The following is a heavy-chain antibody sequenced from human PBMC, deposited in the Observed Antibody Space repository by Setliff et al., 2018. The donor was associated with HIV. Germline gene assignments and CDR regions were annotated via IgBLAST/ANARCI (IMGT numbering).Heavy chain of an antibody. V-gene: IGHV1-46*01. CDR3: ARGWEGGMDY. CDR1: GYSFTNYF. Sequence: GASVKVSCKASGYSFTNYFMHCVRQAPGQGLEWLGMINPSGGSTWYAQKFQGRVTMTGDTSTNTLYMELSSLRSEDTAVYYCARGWEGGMDYWGQGTLVTVSS. J-gene: IGHJ4*02. CDR2: INPSGGST. D-gene: IGHD1-26*01.